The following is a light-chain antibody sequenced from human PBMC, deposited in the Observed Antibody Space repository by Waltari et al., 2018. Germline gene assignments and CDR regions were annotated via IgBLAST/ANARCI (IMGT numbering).Light chain of an antibody. Sequence: EIVLTQSPGTLSSSPGERATLSCRASQSVSSSYLAWYQQKPGQAPSILIYGASSRATGITDRVSGSGSGKDFTLNIRRLENEDFAVYYCQQYGRSPRTFGQGTTVEIK. J-gene: IGKJ1*01. V-gene: IGKV3-20*01. CDR1: QSVSSSY. CDR2: GAS. CDR3: QQYGRSPRT.